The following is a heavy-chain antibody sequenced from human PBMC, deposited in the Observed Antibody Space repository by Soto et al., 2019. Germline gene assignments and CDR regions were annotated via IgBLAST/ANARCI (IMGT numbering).Heavy chain of an antibody. V-gene: IGHV3-49*03. CDR3: ARRKYLDY. Sequence: GGSLRLSCTTSGFTFGDYAMSWFRQVPGKGLEWIGYIRSNTYGGTTEYAASVKGRFTISRDDSKRVAHLQMNSLETEDTAVYFCARRKYLDYWGQGTLVTV. D-gene: IGHD6-6*01. CDR1: GFTFGDYA. J-gene: IGHJ4*02. CDR2: IRSNTYGGTT.